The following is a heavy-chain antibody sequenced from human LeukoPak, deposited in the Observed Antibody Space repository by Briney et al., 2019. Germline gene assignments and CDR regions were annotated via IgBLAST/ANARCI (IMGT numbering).Heavy chain of an antibody. CDR3: ARDMLFQYYFDY. V-gene: IGHV3-30*04. J-gene: IGHJ4*02. CDR2: ISYDGSNK. D-gene: IGHD2-21*01. Sequence: PGRSLRLSCAASGFTFSSYAMHWVRQAPGKGREWVAVISYDGSNKYYADSVKGRFTISRDNPKNTLYLQMNSLRAEDTAVYYCARDMLFQYYFDYWGQGTLVTVSS. CDR1: GFTFSSYA.